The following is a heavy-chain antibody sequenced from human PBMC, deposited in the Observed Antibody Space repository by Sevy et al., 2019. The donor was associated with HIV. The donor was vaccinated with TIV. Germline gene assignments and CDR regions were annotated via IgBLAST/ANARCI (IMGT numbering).Heavy chain of an antibody. Sequence: ASVKVSCKVSGYTLAKFSIHWVRQAPGKGLEWMTSFDPEDGDPEDGKTIYAQKFLGRVTMTEDTSTDTAYMELSSLRSDDTAVYYCATTKDYYESSGYPFDYWGQGTLVTVSS. CDR2: FDPEDGDPEDGKT. CDR1: GYTLAKFS. CDR3: ATTKDYYESSGYPFDY. J-gene: IGHJ4*02. D-gene: IGHD3-22*01. V-gene: IGHV1-24*01.